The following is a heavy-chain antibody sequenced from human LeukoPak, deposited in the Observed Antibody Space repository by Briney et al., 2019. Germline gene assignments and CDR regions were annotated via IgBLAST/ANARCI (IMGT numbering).Heavy chain of an antibody. V-gene: IGHV3-11*01. D-gene: IGHD2-2*01. CDR1: GFTFSDYY. J-gene: IGHJ5*02. CDR3: AREGYCSSTSCYPADP. CDR2: ISSSGSTI. Sequence: GGSLRLSCAASGFTFSDYYMSWIRQAPGKGLEWVSYISSSGSTIYYADSVKGRFTISRDNAKNSLYLQMNSLRAEDTAVYYCAREGYCSSTSCYPADPWGQGTLVTVSS.